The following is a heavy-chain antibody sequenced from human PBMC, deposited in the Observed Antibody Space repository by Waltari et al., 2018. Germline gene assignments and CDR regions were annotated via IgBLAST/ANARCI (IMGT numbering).Heavy chain of an antibody. V-gene: IGHV4-4*02. CDR1: GGSISSSNW. J-gene: IGHJ4*02. D-gene: IGHD6-19*01. CDR3: ARDSGWRPGED. Sequence: QVQLQESGPGLVKPSGTLSLTCAVSGGSISSSNWWSWVRQPPGKGLEWIGEISHSGMTNYTPSPRSRVTISGDKSKNQFSLKLSSGTAADTAVYYCARDSGWRPGEDWGQGTLVTVSS. CDR2: ISHSGMT.